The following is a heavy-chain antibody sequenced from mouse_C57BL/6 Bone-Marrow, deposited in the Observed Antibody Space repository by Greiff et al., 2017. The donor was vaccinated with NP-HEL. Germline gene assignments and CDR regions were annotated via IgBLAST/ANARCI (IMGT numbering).Heavy chain of an antibody. CDR3: ARRDYSNYGWYFDV. J-gene: IGHJ1*03. D-gene: IGHD2-5*01. Sequence: EVMLVESGGGLVKPGGSLKLSCAASGFTFSSYAMSWVRQTPEKRLEWVATISDGGSYTYYPDNVKGRFTISRDNAKNNLYLQMSHLKSEDTAMYYCARRDYSNYGWYFDVWGTGTTVTVSS. V-gene: IGHV5-4*03. CDR1: GFTFSSYA. CDR2: ISDGGSYT.